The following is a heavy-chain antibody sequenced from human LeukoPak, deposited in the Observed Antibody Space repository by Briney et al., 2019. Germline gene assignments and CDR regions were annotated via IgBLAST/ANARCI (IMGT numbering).Heavy chain of an antibody. V-gene: IGHV3-20*01. CDR1: GFTFDDYG. CDR2: INWNGGST. D-gene: IGHD4-17*01. CDR3: AGGDGDYGFDY. Sequence: GGSLRLSCAASGFTFDDYGMSWVRQAPGKGLEWVSGINWNGGSTGYADSVKGRFTISRDNAKNSLYLQMNSLRAEDTALYHCAGGDGDYGFDYWGQGTLVTVSS. J-gene: IGHJ4*02.